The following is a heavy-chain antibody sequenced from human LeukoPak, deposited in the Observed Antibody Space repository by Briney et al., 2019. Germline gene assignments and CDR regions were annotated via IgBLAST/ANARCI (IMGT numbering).Heavy chain of an antibody. D-gene: IGHD3-10*01. J-gene: IGHJ5*02. CDR2: IYYSGST. CDR1: GGSISSYY. CDR3: ARGYYGSGSYYNAWFDP. Sequence: PSETLSLTCTVSGGSISSYYWSWIRQPPGKGLEWIGYIYYSGSTNYNPSLKSRVTISVDTSKNQFSLKLSSVTAADTAVYYCARGYYGSGSYYNAWFDPWGQGTLVTVSS. V-gene: IGHV4-59*08.